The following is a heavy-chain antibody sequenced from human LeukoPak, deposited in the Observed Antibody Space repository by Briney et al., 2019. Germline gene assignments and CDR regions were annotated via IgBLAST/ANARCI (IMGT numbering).Heavy chain of an antibody. CDR1: GYSISSGYY. Sequence: PSETLSLTCAVSGYSISSGYYWGWIRQPPGKGLEWIGSIYHSGSTYYNPSLKSRVTISVDTSKNQFSLKLRSVTAADTAVYFCASLLGSLFHWGQGTLVTVSS. J-gene: IGHJ4*02. D-gene: IGHD2/OR15-2a*01. V-gene: IGHV4-38-2*01. CDR2: IYHSGST. CDR3: ASLLGSLFH.